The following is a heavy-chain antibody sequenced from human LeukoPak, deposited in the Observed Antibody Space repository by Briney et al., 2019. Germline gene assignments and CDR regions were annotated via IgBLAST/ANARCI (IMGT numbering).Heavy chain of an antibody. CDR2: ISSNGGST. V-gene: IGHV3-64*01. J-gene: IGHJ6*03. CDR3: ARGIAVAGYYYYMDV. Sequence: PGGSLRLSCAASGFTFSTYAMYWVRQAPGKGLEYVSAISSNGGSTYYANSVKGRLTISRDNSKNTLYLQMGSLRAEDMAVYYCARGIAVAGYYYYMDVWGKGTTVTVSS. CDR1: GFTFSTYA. D-gene: IGHD6-19*01.